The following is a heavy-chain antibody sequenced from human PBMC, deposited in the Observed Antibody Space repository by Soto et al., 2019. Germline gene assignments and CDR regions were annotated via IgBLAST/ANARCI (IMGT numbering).Heavy chain of an antibody. CDR3: AKVGQQWLVLRAYFDY. J-gene: IGHJ4*02. CDR1: GFTFSSYA. D-gene: IGHD6-19*01. CDR2: ISGSGGST. V-gene: IGHV3-23*01. Sequence: GGSLRLSCAASGFTFSSYAMSWVRQAQGKGLEWVSAISGSGGSTYYADSVKGRFTISRDNSKNTLYLQMNSLRAEDTAVYYCAKVGQQWLVLRAYFDYWGQGTLVTVSS.